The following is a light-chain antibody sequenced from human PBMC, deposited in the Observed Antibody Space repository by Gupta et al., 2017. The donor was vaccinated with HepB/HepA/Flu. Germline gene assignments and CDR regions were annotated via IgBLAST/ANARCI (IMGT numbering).Light chain of an antibody. J-gene: IGLJ3*02. CDR3: AAWDDSLSGWV. Sequence: QSVLTQPPSASGTPGQRVTISCSASSSNIGTNYVYWYQHLPGTAPKLLIYRSNRRPSGVPDRFSGSKTGTSASLAISGLRSEDEGDYFCAAWDDSLSGWVFGGGTKLTVL. V-gene: IGLV1-47*01. CDR1: SSNIGTNY. CDR2: RSN.